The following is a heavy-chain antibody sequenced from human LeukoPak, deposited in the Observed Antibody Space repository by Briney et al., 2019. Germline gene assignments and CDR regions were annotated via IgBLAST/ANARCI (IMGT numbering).Heavy chain of an antibody. D-gene: IGHD2-2*01. CDR3: ARRPGHQLPNYFDY. CDR2: ISYDGGEI. J-gene: IGHJ4*02. V-gene: IGHV3-30*07. CDR1: GFTFSDYA. Sequence: QPGRSLRLSCAASGFTFSDYAMHWVRQAPGKGLEWLAVISYDGGEIYYADAVKGRFTISRDDSKNTLYLQMNSLRAEDTAVYYCARRPGHQLPNYFDYWGQGTLVTVSS.